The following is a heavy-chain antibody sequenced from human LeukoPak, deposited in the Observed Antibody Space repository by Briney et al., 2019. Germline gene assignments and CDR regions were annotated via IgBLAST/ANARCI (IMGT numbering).Heavy chain of an antibody. Sequence: ASVKVSCKASGYTFTSYYMHWVRQAPGQGLEWMGIINPSGGSTSYAQKFQGRVTMTRDTSTSTVYMELSSLRSEDTAVYYCARESIPTMIVVVTASKLQPRPTYYFDYWGQGTLVTVSS. D-gene: IGHD3-22*01. CDR3: ARESIPTMIVVVTASKLQPRPTYYFDY. CDR2: INPSGGST. V-gene: IGHV1-46*01. CDR1: GYTFTSYY. J-gene: IGHJ4*02.